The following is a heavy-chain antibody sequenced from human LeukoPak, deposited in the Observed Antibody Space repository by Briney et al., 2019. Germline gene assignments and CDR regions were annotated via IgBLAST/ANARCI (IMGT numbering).Heavy chain of an antibody. Sequence: GGSLRLSCAASGFIFSDYSIMWVRQAPGKGLEWVSCISGSGSYIYYADSVKGRFTISRDNAKNSLHLQVNSLRAEDTAVYYCVRERFHGSGAPKFDFWGQGTLVTVSS. D-gene: IGHD3-10*01. CDR2: ISGSGSYI. CDR3: VRERFHGSGAPKFDF. J-gene: IGHJ4*02. V-gene: IGHV3-21*06. CDR1: GFIFSDYS.